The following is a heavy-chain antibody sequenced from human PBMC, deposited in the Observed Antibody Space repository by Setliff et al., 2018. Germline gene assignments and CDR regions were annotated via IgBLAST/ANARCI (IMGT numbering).Heavy chain of an antibody. D-gene: IGHD1-20*01. CDR3: TRLRITAPLHDYMDV. V-gene: IGHV3-73*01. Sequence: GSLRLSCAASGFTFSGSAMHWVRQASGKGLEWVGRIRSKANSYATAYAASVKGRFTISRDDSKNTAYLQMNSLKTEDTAVYYCTRLRITAPLHDYMDVWGKGTTVTVSS. J-gene: IGHJ6*03. CDR2: IRSKANSYAT. CDR1: GFTFSGSA.